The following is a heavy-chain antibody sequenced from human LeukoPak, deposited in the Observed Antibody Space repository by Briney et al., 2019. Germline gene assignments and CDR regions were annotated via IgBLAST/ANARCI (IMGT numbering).Heavy chain of an antibody. D-gene: IGHD6-19*01. Sequence: GGSLRLSCAASGFTVSSNYMSWVRQAPGKGLEWVSVIYSGGSTYYADSVKGRFTISRDNSKNTLYLQMNSLRAEDTAVYYCAREAYSSGCYVYWGQGTLVTVSS. CDR2: IYSGGST. CDR1: GFTVSSNY. J-gene: IGHJ4*02. CDR3: AREAYSSGCYVY. V-gene: IGHV3-53*05.